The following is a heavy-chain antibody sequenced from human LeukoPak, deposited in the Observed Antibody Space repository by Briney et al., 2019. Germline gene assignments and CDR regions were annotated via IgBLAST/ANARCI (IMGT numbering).Heavy chain of an antibody. J-gene: IGHJ4*02. Sequence: SQTLSLTRAISGDGVSSNSAAWNWIRQSPSGGLEWLGRTYYRSKWYNDYAISMKSRITINPDTTKNQFSLQLNSVTPEDTAVYFCAREVDSGSQDWGQGTLVTVSS. CDR1: GDGVSSNSAA. CDR3: AREVDSGSQD. V-gene: IGHV6-1*01. CDR2: TYYRSKWYN. D-gene: IGHD3-10*01.